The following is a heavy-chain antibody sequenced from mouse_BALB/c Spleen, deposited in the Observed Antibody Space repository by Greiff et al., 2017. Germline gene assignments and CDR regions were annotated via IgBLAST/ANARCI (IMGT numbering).Heavy chain of an antibody. CDR3: ARDYDYGGVDY. CDR2: ISSGSSTI. D-gene: IGHD2-4*01. Sequence: EVKLQESGGGLVQPGGSRKLSCAASGFTFSSFGMHWVRQAPEKGLEWVAYISSGSSTIYYADTVKGRFTISRDNPKYTLFLQMTSLRSEDTAMYYCARDYDYGGVDYWGQGTTLTVSS. CDR1: GFTFSSFG. V-gene: IGHV5-17*02. J-gene: IGHJ2*01.